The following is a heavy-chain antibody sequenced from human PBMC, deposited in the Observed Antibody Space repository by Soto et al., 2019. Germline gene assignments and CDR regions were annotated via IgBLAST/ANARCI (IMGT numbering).Heavy chain of an antibody. CDR3: ARVRLGAPTRYFDY. J-gene: IGHJ4*02. CDR1: GFTFSSYG. V-gene: IGHV3-33*01. D-gene: IGHD1-26*01. Sequence: PGGSLRLSCAASGFTFSSYGMHWVRQAPGKGLEWVAVIWYDGSNKYYADSVKGRFTISRDNSKNTLYLQMNSLRSEDTAVYYCARVRLGAPTRYFDYWGQGTLVTVSS. CDR2: IWYDGSNK.